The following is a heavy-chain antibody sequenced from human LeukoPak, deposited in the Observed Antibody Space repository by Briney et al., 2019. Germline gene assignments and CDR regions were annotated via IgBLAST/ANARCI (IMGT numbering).Heavy chain of an antibody. CDR3: ARGRNWFDP. Sequence: SETLSLTCPASGASISSSYWSWIRQPPGKGLEWIGYIDHSGSSDYNPSLKSRVTMSVDTSKNQFSLKVSSVTAADTAVYYCARGRNWFDPWGQGTPVTVSS. CDR1: GASISSSY. V-gene: IGHV4-59*01. J-gene: IGHJ5*02. CDR2: IDHSGSS.